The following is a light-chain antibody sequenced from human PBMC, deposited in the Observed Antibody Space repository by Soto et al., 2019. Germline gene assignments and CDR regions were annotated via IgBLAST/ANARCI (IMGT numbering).Light chain of an antibody. V-gene: IGKV3-11*01. CDR3: QQHSNWPLT. J-gene: IGKJ4*01. Sequence: EIVLIQSPATLSLSPGERATLSCRASQSVSSNLAWYQQNPGQAPRLLIFDASNRATGTPAMFSGSGSGTDFTLTISSLEPEDVAVYYCQQHSNWPLTFGGGTKVEIK. CDR1: QSVSSN. CDR2: DAS.